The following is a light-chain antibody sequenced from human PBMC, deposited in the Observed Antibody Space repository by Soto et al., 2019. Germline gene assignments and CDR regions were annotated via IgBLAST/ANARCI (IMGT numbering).Light chain of an antibody. V-gene: IGKV2-30*02. CDR2: RVS. Sequence: DVVMTQSPLSLPVTLGQPASISCRSSQSLVHSDGNTYLNWFQQRPGQSPRRLIYRVSNRDSGVPDRFSASGSGTEFTLTISSLQSEDFALYYCQQYNHWPPITFGPGTRLEIK. CDR1: QSLVHSDGNTY. CDR3: QQYNHWPPIT. J-gene: IGKJ5*01.